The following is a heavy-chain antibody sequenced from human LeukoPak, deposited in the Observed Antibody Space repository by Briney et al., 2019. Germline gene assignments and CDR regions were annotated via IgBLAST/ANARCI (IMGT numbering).Heavy chain of an antibody. CDR3: TRLPLDSSPAGDY. D-gene: IGHD3-22*01. Sequence: GGSLRLSCAASGFTFSGSAIHWVRQASGKGLEWVGRVRSKANSYATAYAASVKGRFTISRDDPKNTAYLQMNSLKTEDTAVYYCTRLPLDSSPAGDYWGQGTLVTVSS. V-gene: IGHV3-73*01. CDR2: VRSKANSYAT. CDR1: GFTFSGSA. J-gene: IGHJ4*02.